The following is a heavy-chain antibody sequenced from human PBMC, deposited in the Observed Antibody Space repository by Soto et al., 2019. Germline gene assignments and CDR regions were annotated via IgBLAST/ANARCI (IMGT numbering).Heavy chain of an antibody. J-gene: IGHJ4*02. CDR1: GFTFSSYA. CDR2: VTGSGGAT. V-gene: IGHV3-23*01. Sequence: GGSLRLSCVPSGFTFSSYAMSWVRQAPGKGLEWVSSVTGSGGATYHAESVEGRFAISRDNAKNTLYLQMNTLRPEDSAIYYCARVAYWGPGTQVTVSS. CDR3: ARVAY.